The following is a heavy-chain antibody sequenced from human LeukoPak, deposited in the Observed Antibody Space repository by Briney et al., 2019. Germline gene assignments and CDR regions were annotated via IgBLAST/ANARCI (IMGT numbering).Heavy chain of an antibody. CDR3: ARRNYPYYYDF. V-gene: IGHV4-39*01. CDR2: IYYSGST. Sequence: SETLSLTCTVSGVSISVSSHYWGWIRQPPGKGLAWIGSIYYSGSTNYNPSLKSRVTISVDTSKNQFSLKLSSVTAADTAVYYCARRNYPYYYDFWGPGILVTVSS. D-gene: IGHD1-7*01. CDR1: GVSISVSSHY. J-gene: IGHJ4*02.